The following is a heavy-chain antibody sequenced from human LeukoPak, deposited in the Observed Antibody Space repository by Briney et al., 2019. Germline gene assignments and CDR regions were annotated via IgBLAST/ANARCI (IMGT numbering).Heavy chain of an antibody. D-gene: IGHD3-3*01. CDR3: ARRSYDFWSGPQDAFDI. CDR2: IYPGDSDT. J-gene: IGHJ3*02. Sequence: GESLKISCKGSGYSFTSYWIGWGRQMPGKGLEWMGIIYPGDSDTRYSPSFQGQVTISADKSISTAYLQWSSLKASDTAMYYCARRSYDFWSGPQDAFDIWGQGTMVTVSS. V-gene: IGHV5-51*01. CDR1: GYSFTSYW.